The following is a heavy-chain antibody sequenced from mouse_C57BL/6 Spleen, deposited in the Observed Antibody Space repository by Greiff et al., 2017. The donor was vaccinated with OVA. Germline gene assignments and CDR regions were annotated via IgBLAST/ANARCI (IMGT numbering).Heavy chain of an antibody. CDR3: ARWGWDQGYFDV. V-gene: IGHV1-53*01. CDR1: GYTFTSYW. CDR2: INPSNGGT. Sequence: QVQLQQSGTELVKPGASVKLSCKASGYTFTSYWMHWVKQRPGQGLEWIGNINPSNGGTNYNEKFKSKATLTVDKSSSTAYMQLSSLTSEDSAVYYCARWGWDQGYFDVWGTGTTVTVSS. J-gene: IGHJ1*03. D-gene: IGHD4-1*01.